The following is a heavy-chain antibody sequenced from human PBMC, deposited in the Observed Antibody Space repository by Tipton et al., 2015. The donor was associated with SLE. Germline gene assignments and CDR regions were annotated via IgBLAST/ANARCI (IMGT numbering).Heavy chain of an antibody. CDR1: GGSISETIYY. J-gene: IGHJ6*04. CDR2: IYYDGMT. D-gene: IGHD1-26*01. CDR3: ARLREGYYYYYDMDV. Sequence: TLSLTCTVSGGSISETIYYWGWIRQPPGKGLEWIGSIYYDGMTYPNPSLKSRVTMSVDTSKNQFSLNLRSVTAADMAVYYCARLREGYYYYYDMDVWGKGTTVTVSS. V-gene: IGHV4-39*07.